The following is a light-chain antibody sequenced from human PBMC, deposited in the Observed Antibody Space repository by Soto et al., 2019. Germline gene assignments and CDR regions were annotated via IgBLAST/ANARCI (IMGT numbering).Light chain of an antibody. V-gene: IGKV1-5*01. CDR1: QTINSW. Sequence: DIQMTQSPSTLSASVGDRVTITCRASQTINSWLAWYQQKPGKAPKVLIFDASSLKTGVPSRFSGSGSGTEFTLTISNLQPDDFATYSCPQYDSYSSGPFGQGTKVDIK. CDR3: PQYDSYSSGP. CDR2: DAS. J-gene: IGKJ1*01.